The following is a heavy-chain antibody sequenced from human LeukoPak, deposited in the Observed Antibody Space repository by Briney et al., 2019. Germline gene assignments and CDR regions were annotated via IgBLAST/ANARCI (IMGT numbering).Heavy chain of an antibody. V-gene: IGHV1-46*01. Sequence: ASVKVSCKASGYTFTSYYMHWVRQAPGQGLEWMGIINPSGGSTSYAQKFQGRVTMTRDTSTSTVYMELSSLRSEDTAVYYCARYLGYCSSTSCHTKDWFDPWGQGTLVTVSS. D-gene: IGHD2-2*02. CDR2: INPSGGST. CDR1: GYTFTSYY. J-gene: IGHJ5*02. CDR3: ARYLGYCSSTSCHTKDWFDP.